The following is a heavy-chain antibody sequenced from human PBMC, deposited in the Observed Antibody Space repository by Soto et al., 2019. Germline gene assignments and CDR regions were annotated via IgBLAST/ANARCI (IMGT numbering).Heavy chain of an antibody. V-gene: IGHV3-30*18. CDR2: ISYDGSNQ. J-gene: IGHJ4*02. CDR3: AKDQASGQGSFDS. Sequence: GGSLRLSCAASGFTFNIYGMHWVRQAPDKGLEWVALISYDGSNQHYADSVKGRFTISRDNSKNTLFLQMNSLRADDTAVYYCAKDQASGQGSFDSWGQGTLVTVSS. CDR1: GFTFNIYG.